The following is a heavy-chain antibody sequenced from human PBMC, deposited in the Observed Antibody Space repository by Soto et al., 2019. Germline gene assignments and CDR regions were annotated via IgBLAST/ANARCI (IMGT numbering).Heavy chain of an antibody. Sequence: QVQLQESGPGLVKPSGTLSLTCAVSSGSISSSNWWSWVRQPPGKGLEWIGEIYHSGSTNYNPSLKSRVTISVDKSKNQSSLKLSSVTAADTAVYYCARGLMDYSNYNWFDPWGQGTLVTVSS. CDR2: IYHSGST. CDR1: SGSISSSNW. CDR3: ARGLMDYSNYNWFDP. V-gene: IGHV4-4*02. J-gene: IGHJ5*02. D-gene: IGHD4-4*01.